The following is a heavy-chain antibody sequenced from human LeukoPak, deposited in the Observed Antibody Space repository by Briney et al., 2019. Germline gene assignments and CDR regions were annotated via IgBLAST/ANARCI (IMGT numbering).Heavy chain of an antibody. V-gene: IGHV4-59*08. CDR2: IYYSGST. Sequence: SETLSLTCTVSGGSISSYYWSWIRQPPGKGLEWIGYIYYSGSTNYNPSLKSRVTISVDTSKNQFSLKLSSVAAADTAVYYCSGRQQLVDPYYYYGMDVWGQGTTVTVSS. J-gene: IGHJ6*02. CDR1: GGSISSYY. CDR3: SGRQQLVDPYYYYGMDV. D-gene: IGHD6-13*01.